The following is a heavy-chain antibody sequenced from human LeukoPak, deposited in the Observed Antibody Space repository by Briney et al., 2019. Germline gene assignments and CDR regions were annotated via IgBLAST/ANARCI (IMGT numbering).Heavy chain of an antibody. J-gene: IGHJ4*02. D-gene: IGHD6-13*01. CDR3: ARQSRGAAAGNDY. CDR1: GGSISSYY. Sequence: SETLSLTCSVSGGSISSYYWSWIRQPPRKGLGWIGYIYYSGGTNSNPYSGSTNYHPPLKSRVTISVAASKNQSSLQLFSVTAADTAVYSCARQSRGAAAGNDYWGQGTLVTVSS. V-gene: IGHV4-59*08. CDR2: IYYSGGTNSNPYSGST.